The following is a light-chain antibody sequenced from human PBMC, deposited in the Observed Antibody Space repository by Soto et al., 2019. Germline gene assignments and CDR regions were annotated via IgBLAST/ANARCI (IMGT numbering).Light chain of an antibody. Sequence: EIVLTQSPGTLSLSPGERATLSCRASQSVGSSYLAWYQQKPGQAPRLLIYGASSRATGIPDRFSGSGSGTDFTLTISRLEPEDFAMYYCQQCGRSPWTFSQGTKVEIK. CDR2: GAS. CDR3: QQCGRSPWT. V-gene: IGKV3-20*01. CDR1: QSVGSSY. J-gene: IGKJ1*01.